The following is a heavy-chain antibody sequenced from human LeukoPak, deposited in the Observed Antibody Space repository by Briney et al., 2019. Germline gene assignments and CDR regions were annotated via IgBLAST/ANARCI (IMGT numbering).Heavy chain of an antibody. J-gene: IGHJ5*02. V-gene: IGHV1-69*01. CDR1: GGTFSSYA. Sequence: GSSVKVSCKASGGTFSSYAISWVRQAPGQGLEWMGGIIPIFGTANYAQKFQGRVTITADESTSTAYMELSSLRSEDTAVYYCARTEPAAMSSNWFDPWGQGTLVTVSS. CDR2: IIPIFGTA. CDR3: ARTEPAAMSSNWFDP. D-gene: IGHD2-2*01.